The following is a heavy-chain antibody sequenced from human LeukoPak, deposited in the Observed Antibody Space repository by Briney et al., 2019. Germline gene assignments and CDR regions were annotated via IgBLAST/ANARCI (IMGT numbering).Heavy chain of an antibody. CDR2: INPNSGGT. D-gene: IGHD5-18*01. J-gene: IGHJ4*02. CDR3: AGRPDTAIVPIFAY. V-gene: IGHV1-2*02. CDR1: GYTFTGYY. Sequence: ASVKVSCKASGYTFTGYYVYWVRQAPGQGLEWMGWINPNSGGTNYAQKFQGRVTMTGDTSINTAYMELSRLSSDDTAIYYCAGRPDTAIVPIFAYWGQGTLVTVSS.